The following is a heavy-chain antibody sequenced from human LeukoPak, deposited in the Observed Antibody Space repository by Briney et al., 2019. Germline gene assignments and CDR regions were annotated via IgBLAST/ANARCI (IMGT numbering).Heavy chain of an antibody. CDR3: ARDVNSRGPFDY. Sequence: ASVKVSCKASGGTFSSYAISWVRQAPGQGLEWMGGIIPIFGTANYAQKFQGRVTITTDESTSTAYMELSSLRSGDTAVYYCARDVNSRGPFDYWGQGTLVTVSS. V-gene: IGHV1-69*05. J-gene: IGHJ4*02. CDR1: GGTFSSYA. CDR2: IIPIFGTA. D-gene: IGHD2/OR15-2a*01.